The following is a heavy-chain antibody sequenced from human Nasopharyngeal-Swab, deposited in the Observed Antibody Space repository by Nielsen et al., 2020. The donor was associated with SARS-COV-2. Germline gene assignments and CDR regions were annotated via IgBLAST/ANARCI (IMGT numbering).Heavy chain of an antibody. CDR2: IYYSGST. CDR3: ARGADSSGYSMYYFDY. D-gene: IGHD3-22*01. J-gene: IGHJ4*02. Sequence: SETLSLTCTVSGGSISSYYWSWIRQPPGNGLEWIGYIYYSGSTNYNPSLKSRVTISVDTSKNQFSLKPSSVTAADTAVYYCARGADSSGYSMYYFDYWGQGTLVTVSS. CDR1: GGSISSYY. V-gene: IGHV4-59*01.